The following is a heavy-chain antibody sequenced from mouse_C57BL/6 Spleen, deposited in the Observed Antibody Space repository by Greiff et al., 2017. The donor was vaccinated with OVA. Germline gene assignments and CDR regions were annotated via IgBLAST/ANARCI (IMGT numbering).Heavy chain of an antibody. J-gene: IGHJ1*03. CDR1: GYTFTSYW. Sequence: QVQLQQPGAELVMPGASVKLSCKASGYTFTSYWMHWVKQRPGQGLEWIGEIDPSDSYTNYNQKFKGKSTLTVDKSSSTAYMQLSSLTSEDSAVYYCARSVYYDYGYWYFDVWGTGTTVTVSS. CDR2: IDPSDSYT. V-gene: IGHV1-69*01. D-gene: IGHD2-4*01. CDR3: ARSVYYDYGYWYFDV.